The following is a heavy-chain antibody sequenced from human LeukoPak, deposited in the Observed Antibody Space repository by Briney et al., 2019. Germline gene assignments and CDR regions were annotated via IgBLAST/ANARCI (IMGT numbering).Heavy chain of an antibody. V-gene: IGHV1-8*01. CDR2: MNPNSGNT. Sequence: ASVKVSCKASGYTFTSYDINWVRQATGQGLEWMGWMNPNSGNTGYAQKFQGRVTMTRNNSISTAYMELSSLRSEDTAVYYCARCPPTYCSSTSCSSTYNWFDPWGQGTLVTVSS. D-gene: IGHD2-2*01. CDR3: ARCPPTYCSSTSCSSTYNWFDP. J-gene: IGHJ5*02. CDR1: GYTFTSYD.